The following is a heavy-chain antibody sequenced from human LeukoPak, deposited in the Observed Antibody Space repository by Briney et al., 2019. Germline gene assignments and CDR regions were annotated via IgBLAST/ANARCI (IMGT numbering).Heavy chain of an antibody. CDR1: GFNFSNYA. D-gene: IGHD3-10*01. CDR2: ISYEGNTR. CDR3: ARGGSAFDI. J-gene: IGHJ3*02. V-gene: IGHV3-30*04. Sequence: PGGSLRLSCAASGFNFSNYAMHWVRQAPGKGPEWVAVISYEGNTRHYADSVKGRFTISRDNSKNKHYLQMNSLRAEDTAVYYCARGGSAFDIWGQGTMVTVSS.